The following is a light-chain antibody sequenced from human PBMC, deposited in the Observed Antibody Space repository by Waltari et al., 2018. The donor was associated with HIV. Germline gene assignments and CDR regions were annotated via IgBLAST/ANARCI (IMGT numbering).Light chain of an antibody. CDR1: QGISSW. CDR3: QQYHTYPHT. V-gene: IGKV1D-16*01. CDR2: AAS. J-gene: IGKJ4*01. Sequence: DIQMTQSPTPLSASVGDRVNITWRASQGISSWLAWYQHKPEKAPKSLIYAASSLQSGVPSRFSGSGSGTDFILTISSLQPEDFATYSCQQYHTYPHTFGGGTRVQIK.